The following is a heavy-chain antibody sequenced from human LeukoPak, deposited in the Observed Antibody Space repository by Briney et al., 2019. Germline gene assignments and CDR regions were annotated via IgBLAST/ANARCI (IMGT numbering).Heavy chain of an antibody. J-gene: IGHJ4*02. D-gene: IGHD3-9*01. CDR1: GFPFSNYA. CDR2: ATGRGGST. CDR3: AKWGDFDILTGYYVSDF. Sequence: GSLVLSCVASGFPFSNYAMSWVRRAPGKRLEGVSAATGRGGSTYYADSGKGRFTISRDNSRNTLFLQMNSLRAEDTAIYYCAKWGDFDILTGYYVSDFWGQGTLVTVSS. V-gene: IGHV3-23*01.